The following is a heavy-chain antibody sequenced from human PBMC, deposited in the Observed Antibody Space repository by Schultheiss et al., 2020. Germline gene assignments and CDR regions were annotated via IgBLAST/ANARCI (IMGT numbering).Heavy chain of an antibody. V-gene: IGHV3-53*05. D-gene: IGHD3-16*01. Sequence: GGSLRLSCAASGFTVSSNYMSWVRQAPGKGLEWVSAISGSGGSTYYADSVKGRFTISRDNSKNTLYLQMNSLRPEDMAVYYCALEWGIKEFDYWGQGTLVTVSA. J-gene: IGHJ4*02. CDR2: ISGSGGST. CDR3: ALEWGIKEFDY. CDR1: GFTVSSNY.